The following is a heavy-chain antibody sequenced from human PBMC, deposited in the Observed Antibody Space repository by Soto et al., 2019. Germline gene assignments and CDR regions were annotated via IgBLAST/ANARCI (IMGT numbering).Heavy chain of an antibody. CDR1: GYSFTSYW. CDR2: IYPGDSDT. CDR3: ARRSGTVRGDYYYYMDV. J-gene: IGHJ6*03. D-gene: IGHD4-4*01. Sequence: GESLKISCKGSGYSFTSYWIGWVRQMPGKGLEWMGIIYPGDSDTRYSPSFQGQVTISADKSISTAYLQWSSLKASDTAMYYCARRSGTVRGDYYYYMDVWGKGTTVTVSS. V-gene: IGHV5-51*01.